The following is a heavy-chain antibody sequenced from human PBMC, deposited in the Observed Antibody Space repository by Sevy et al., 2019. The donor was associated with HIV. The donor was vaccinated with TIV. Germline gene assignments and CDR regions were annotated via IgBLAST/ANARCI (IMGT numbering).Heavy chain of an antibody. CDR3: ARTLRGNFDSTASAFDI. Sequence: SETLSLTCAVSGYSIRSDDYWVWIRQPPGKGLEWIGNIYHSGSTYYNPSLKSRVTMSVDTSMNQFSLKLNSVTAADTAVYYCARTLRGNFDSTASAFDIWGQGTMVTVSS. CDR2: IYHSGST. D-gene: IGHD3-22*01. J-gene: IGHJ3*02. CDR1: GYSIRSDDY. V-gene: IGHV4-38-2*01.